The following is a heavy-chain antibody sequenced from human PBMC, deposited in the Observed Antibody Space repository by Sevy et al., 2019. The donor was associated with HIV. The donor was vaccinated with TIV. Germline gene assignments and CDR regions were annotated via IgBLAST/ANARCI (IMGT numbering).Heavy chain of an antibody. CDR2: VRGSGRFT. J-gene: IGHJ6*02. V-gene: IGHV3-23*01. CDR3: AKGFCSGATCPRDYYYYGMDV. CDR1: EFTFSSYA. D-gene: IGHD2-15*01. Sequence: GGSLRLSCSASEFTFSSYAMSWVRLAPGKGLEWVSSVRGSGRFTDYADFVEGRFIISRDNSKNTLSVQMNSLRAEDTAVYYCAKGFCSGATCPRDYYYYGMDVWGQGTTVTVSS.